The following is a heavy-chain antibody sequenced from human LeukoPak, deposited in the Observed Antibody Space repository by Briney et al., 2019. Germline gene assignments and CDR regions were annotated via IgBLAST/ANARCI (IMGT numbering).Heavy chain of an antibody. J-gene: IGHJ4*02. CDR2: ISAYNGNT. D-gene: IGHD3-16*01. CDR3: ARGPTAYVAFDY. CDR1: GGTFSSYA. V-gene: IGHV1-18*01. Sequence: GASVKVSCKASGGTFSSYAISWVRQAPGQGLEWMGWISAYNGNTNYAQKLQGRVTMTTDTSTSTAYMELRSLRSDDTAVYYCARGPTAYVAFDYWGQGTLVTVSS.